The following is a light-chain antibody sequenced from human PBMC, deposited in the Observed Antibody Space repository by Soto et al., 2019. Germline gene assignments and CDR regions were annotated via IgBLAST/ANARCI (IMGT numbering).Light chain of an antibody. CDR3: GTWDSSLSAV. CDR1: SSNIGSNY. Sequence: QSVLTQPPSVSAAPGQKVTISCSGSSSNIGSNYVSWYQHLPGTAPKLLIYDNNKRPSGIPDRFSGSQSGTSATLGITGLQTGDEADYYCGTWDSSLSAVFGGGTKLTGL. J-gene: IGLJ2*01. V-gene: IGLV1-51*01. CDR2: DNN.